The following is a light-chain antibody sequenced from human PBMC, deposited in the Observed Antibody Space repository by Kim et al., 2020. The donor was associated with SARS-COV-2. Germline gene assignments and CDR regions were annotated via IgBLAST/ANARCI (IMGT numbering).Light chain of an antibody. CDR2: DNN. CDR3: AAWDDSLNGLWV. V-gene: IGLV1-44*01. J-gene: IGLJ3*02. CDR1: SSNIGSSA. Sequence: QSVLTQPPSASWTPGQRVTISCSGSSSNIGSSAVNWSQQLPGTAPKLLIYDNNQRPSGVPDRFSGSKSGTSASLAISGLQSEDEAEYYCAAWDDSLNGLWVFGGGTQLTVL.